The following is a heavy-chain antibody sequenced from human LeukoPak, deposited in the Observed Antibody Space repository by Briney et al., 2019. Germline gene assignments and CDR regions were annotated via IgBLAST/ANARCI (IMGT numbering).Heavy chain of an antibody. J-gene: IGHJ4*02. D-gene: IGHD5-18*01. CDR2: ISSSGGYI. Sequence: GGSLRLSCAASGFSIKSYSMTWVRQAPGKGLEWVATISSSGGYIYCADSVKGRFTIPRDTVQNSLFLQLNSLRVEDTAVYNCARLRDTVTSASDYWGQGTLVTVSS. CDR3: ARLRDTVTSASDY. CDR1: GFSIKSYS. V-gene: IGHV3-21*01.